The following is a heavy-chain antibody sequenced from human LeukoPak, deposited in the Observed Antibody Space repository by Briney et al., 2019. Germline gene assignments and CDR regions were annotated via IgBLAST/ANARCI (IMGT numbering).Heavy chain of an antibody. CDR2: IKEEGSEK. Sequence: GGSLRLSCAASGFTFSKYWMSWVRQAPGKGLECVANIKEEGSEKDYVDSVKGRFTISRDNAKNSLYLQMNTLRAEDTAVYYCVRGWLLDWGQGTLVTVSS. CDR1: GFTFSKYW. CDR3: VRGWLLD. D-gene: IGHD3-22*01. V-gene: IGHV3-7*01. J-gene: IGHJ4*02.